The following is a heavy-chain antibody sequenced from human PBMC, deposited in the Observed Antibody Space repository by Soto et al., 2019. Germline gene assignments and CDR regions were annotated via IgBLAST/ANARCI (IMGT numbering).Heavy chain of an antibody. J-gene: IGHJ5*02. V-gene: IGHV4-34*01. Sequence: SETRSLTCTVGSISTYYWNWIRQPPGKGLEWIGEINHSGSTNYNPSLKSRVTISVDTSKNQFSLKLSSVTAADTAVYYCARGVPYYYGSGASGWFDPWGQGTLVTVSS. D-gene: IGHD3-10*01. CDR1: SISTYY. CDR2: INHSGST. CDR3: ARGVPYYYGSGASGWFDP.